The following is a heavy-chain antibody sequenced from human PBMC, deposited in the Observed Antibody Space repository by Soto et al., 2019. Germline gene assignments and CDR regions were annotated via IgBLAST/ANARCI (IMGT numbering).Heavy chain of an antibody. D-gene: IGHD1-1*01. CDR2: ICNDGGSK. V-gene: IGHV3-33*01. CDR3: ARDEIQRERRPSYGKDV. CDR1: GFTFSNYG. J-gene: IGHJ6*02. Sequence: QMQLVESGGGVVQPGKSLRLSCIASGFTFSNYGMHWVRQAPGKGLEWVAAICNDGGSKFYADSVKGRFTISRDNSKNTLYLQMTSLRADATAVYYCARDEIQRERRPSYGKDVWGQGTTVIVSS.